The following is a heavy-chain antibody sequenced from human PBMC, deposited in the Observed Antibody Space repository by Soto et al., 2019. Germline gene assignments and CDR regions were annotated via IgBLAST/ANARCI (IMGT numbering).Heavy chain of an antibody. D-gene: IGHD5-18*01. CDR3: ARGGRGYSSAPRYYFDY. Sequence: QVQLVQSGSEVKKPGSSVKVSCKASGGSFSSNPISWVRQAPGQGLEWMAGIIPIFATVHYAQKFQGRVTITADESTSKAYMALTSLRSEDTAVYFCARGGRGYSSAPRYYFDYWGQGTLVTVS. J-gene: IGHJ4*02. CDR2: IIPIFATV. V-gene: IGHV1-69*01. CDR1: GGSFSSNP.